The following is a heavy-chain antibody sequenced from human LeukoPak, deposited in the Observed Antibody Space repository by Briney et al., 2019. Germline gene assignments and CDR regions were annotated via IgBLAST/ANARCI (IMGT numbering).Heavy chain of an antibody. CDR1: GFTFDDHA. CDR2: ITWNGGDI. V-gene: IGHV3-9*01. CDR3: ARGGGSYYY. D-gene: IGHD1-26*01. J-gene: IGHJ4*02. Sequence: GGSLRLSCAASGFTFDDHAMHWVRQLPGKGLEWVSGITWNGGDIGYADSVKGRFTVSRDNAKSSLYLQMNSLRVEDTAVYYCARGGGSYYYWGQGTLVTVSS.